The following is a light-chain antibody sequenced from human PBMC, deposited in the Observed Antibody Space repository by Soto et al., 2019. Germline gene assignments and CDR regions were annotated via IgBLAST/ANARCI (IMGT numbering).Light chain of an antibody. CDR3: VIWHSSAWV. V-gene: IGLV5-45*03. CDR2: YKSDSDK. J-gene: IGLJ3*02. Sequence: QPVLTQPSSLSASPGASASLTCTLRGGINVGTYTIYWYQHKPGSPPQYLLRYKSDSDKQQGSGVPSRFSGSKDASANAGILLISGLQSEDEADYYCVIWHSSAWVFGGGTKLTVL. CDR1: GGINVGTYT.